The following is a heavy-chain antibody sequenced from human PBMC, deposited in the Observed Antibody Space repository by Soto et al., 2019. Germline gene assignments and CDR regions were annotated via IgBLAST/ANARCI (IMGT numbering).Heavy chain of an antibody. Sequence: ASVKVSCKASGYTFTGYYMHWARQAPGQGLEWMGWINPNSGGTNYAQKFQGWVTMTRDTSISTAYMELSRLRSDDTAVYYCARGGGNGKGNWFDPWGQGTLVTVSS. CDR1: GYTFTGYY. CDR2: INPNSGGT. V-gene: IGHV1-2*04. D-gene: IGHD2-15*01. J-gene: IGHJ5*02. CDR3: ARGGGNGKGNWFDP.